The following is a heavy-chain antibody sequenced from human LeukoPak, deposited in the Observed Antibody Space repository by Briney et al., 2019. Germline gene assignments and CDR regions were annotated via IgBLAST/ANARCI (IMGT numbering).Heavy chain of an antibody. CDR2: IYENGGTT. V-gene: IGHV3-23*01. D-gene: IGHD2-21*01. CDR1: GFTFRSHA. J-gene: IGHJ4*02. Sequence: GGSLRLSCVGSGFTFRSHAMSWVRQAPEKGLEFVAGIYENGGTTYYADSVKGRFSISRDNSKNTLYLQMDSLRGEDTAVYYCAKDFRIGYSAHFDYWGQGALVTVSS. CDR3: AKDFRIGYSAHFDY.